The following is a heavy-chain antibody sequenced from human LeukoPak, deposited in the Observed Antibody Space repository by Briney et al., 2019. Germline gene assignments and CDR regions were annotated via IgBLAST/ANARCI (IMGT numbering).Heavy chain of an antibody. CDR2: INPSGGGT. CDR1: GYTFTSYY. CDR3: AREGSVAGSSSPIGHYFDY. Sequence: GASVKVSCKASGYTFTSYYMHWVRQAPGQGLEWMGIINPSGGGTSYAQKFQGRVTMTRDTSTSTVYMELSSLRSEDTAVYYCAREGSVAGSSSPIGHYFDYWGQGALVTVSS. J-gene: IGHJ4*02. D-gene: IGHD6-19*01. V-gene: IGHV1-46*01.